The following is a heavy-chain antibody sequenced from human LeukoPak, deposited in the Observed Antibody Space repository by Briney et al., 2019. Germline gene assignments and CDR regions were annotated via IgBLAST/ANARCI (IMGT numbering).Heavy chain of an antibody. CDR2: IYYSGST. CDR1: DGSISSGSYY. J-gene: IGHJ4*02. Sequence: SETLSLTCTVSDGSISSGSYYWGWIRQPPGKGLEWIGSIYYSGSTYYNPSLKSRVTISVDTSKNQFSLKLSSVTAADTAVYYCARMYQLLHFDYWGQGTLVTVSS. CDR3: ARMYQLLHFDY. D-gene: IGHD2-2*01. V-gene: IGHV4-39*01.